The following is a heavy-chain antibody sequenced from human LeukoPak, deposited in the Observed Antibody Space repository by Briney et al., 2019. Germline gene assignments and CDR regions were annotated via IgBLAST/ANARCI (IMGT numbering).Heavy chain of an antibody. CDR2: TYYKSKWNR. J-gene: IGHJ2*01. CDR1: GDSVSSKSVA. CDR3: ARDGSGGYYWYFDL. V-gene: IGHV6-1*01. D-gene: IGHD3-22*01. Sequence: SQTLSLTCAISGDSVSSKSVAWDWIRPSPSRGLEWLGRTYYKSKWNRDYAVSVKSRMTINVDTSKNQFSLQLNSVTPEDTAVYYCARDGSGGYYWYFDLWGRGTLVTVSS.